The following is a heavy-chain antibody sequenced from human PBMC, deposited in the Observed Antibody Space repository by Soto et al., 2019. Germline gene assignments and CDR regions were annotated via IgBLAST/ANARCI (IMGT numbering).Heavy chain of an antibody. Sequence: QVQLVESGGGVVQPGRSLRLSCEASGFTFSDYAMNWVRQAPGKGLEWVAVISFDGSNKYYPDSVKGRFTISRDNSKNTLYLQMNSLRAEDTAVYYCARSYYDSSGYVLDYWGQGTLVTVSS. CDR1: GFTFSDYA. J-gene: IGHJ4*02. CDR3: ARSYYDSSGYVLDY. V-gene: IGHV3-30-3*01. CDR2: ISFDGSNK. D-gene: IGHD3-22*01.